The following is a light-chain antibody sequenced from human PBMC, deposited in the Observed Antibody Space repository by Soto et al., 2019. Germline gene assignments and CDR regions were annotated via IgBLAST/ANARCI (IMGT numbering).Light chain of an antibody. CDR2: KIS. CDR3: MQATQSYT. J-gene: IGKJ2*01. V-gene: IGKV2-24*01. CDR1: QSLVHIDGNTY. Sequence: DIVLTQTRLSSPVTLGQPASISCRSSQSLVHIDGNTYFNWLQQRPGQPPRLLIYKISNRFPGVPDRFSGSGAGTDFTLKISRVEAEDVGVYYCMQATQSYTFGQGNRLEIK.